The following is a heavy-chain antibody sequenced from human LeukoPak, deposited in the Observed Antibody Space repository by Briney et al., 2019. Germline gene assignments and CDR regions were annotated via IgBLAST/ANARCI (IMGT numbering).Heavy chain of an antibody. CDR1: GGSISSYY. V-gene: IGHV4-59*01. CDR3: ATDPRTTVFGTFRYYYMDV. CDR2: IYYSGST. J-gene: IGHJ6*03. D-gene: IGHD3-3*01. Sequence: SSETLSLTCTVSGGSISSYYWSWIRQPPGKGLEWIGYIYYSGSTNYNPSLKSRVTISVDTSKNQFSLKLSSVTAADTAVYYCATDPRTTVFGTFRYYYMDVWGEGTTVAVSS.